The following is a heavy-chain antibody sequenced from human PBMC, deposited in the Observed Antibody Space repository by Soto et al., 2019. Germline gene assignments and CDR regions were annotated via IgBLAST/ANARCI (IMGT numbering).Heavy chain of an antibody. J-gene: IGHJ3*02. D-gene: IGHD3-22*01. CDR1: GYSFTSYW. CDR3: ARQTERSLPQNSYDSSAYSWPYDAFDI. Sequence: GESLKISCKGSGYSFTSYWIGWVRQMPGKGLEWMGIIYPGDSDTRYSPSFQGQVTISADKSISTAYLQWSSLKASDTAMYYCARQTERSLPQNSYDSSAYSWPYDAFDIWGQGTMVT. CDR2: IYPGDSDT. V-gene: IGHV5-51*01.